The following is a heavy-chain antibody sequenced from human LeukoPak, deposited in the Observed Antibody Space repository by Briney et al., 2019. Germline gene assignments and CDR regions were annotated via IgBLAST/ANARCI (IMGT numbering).Heavy chain of an antibody. V-gene: IGHV1-46*01. Sequence: ASVKVSCKASGYTFTSYYMHWVRQAPGQGLEWMGIINPSVGSTGYAQKFQGRVTMTRDTSTSTVYMELSSLRAEYTAVYYCARSPRAKLESWFDPWGQETLVTASS. CDR3: ARSPRAKLESWFDP. J-gene: IGHJ5*02. CDR2: INPSVGST. CDR1: GYTFTSYY. D-gene: IGHD1-1*01.